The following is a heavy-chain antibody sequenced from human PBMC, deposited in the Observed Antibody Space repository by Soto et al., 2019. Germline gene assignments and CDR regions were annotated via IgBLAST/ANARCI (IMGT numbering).Heavy chain of an antibody. D-gene: IGHD5-12*01. CDR1: GYTFTSYD. Sequence: QVQLVQSGAEVKKPGASVKGSCKASGYTFTSYDINWVRQATGQGLEWMGWMNPNSGNTGYAQKFQGRVTKPRNTSISKAYMYRSSLRSEDTAVYYCARGRYSGYHPHYYYMDVWGKGTTVTVSS. V-gene: IGHV1-8*01. J-gene: IGHJ6*03. CDR3: ARGRYSGYHPHYYYMDV. CDR2: MNPNSGNT.